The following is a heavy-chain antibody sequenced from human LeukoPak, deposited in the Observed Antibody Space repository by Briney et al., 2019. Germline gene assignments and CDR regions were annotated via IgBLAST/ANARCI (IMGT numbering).Heavy chain of an antibody. Sequence: GGSLRLSCAASGFTFSSHAMSWVRQAPGKGLEWVSSISGFVYNIYYADSVKGRFTISRDNSKNTLYLQMNSLRAEDTAVYYCAKEPFEYSRSEGVYYFDYWGQGTLVTVSS. CDR3: AKEPFEYSRSEGVYYFDY. V-gene: IGHV3-23*01. CDR2: ISGFVYNI. CDR1: GFTFSSHA. D-gene: IGHD6-6*01. J-gene: IGHJ4*02.